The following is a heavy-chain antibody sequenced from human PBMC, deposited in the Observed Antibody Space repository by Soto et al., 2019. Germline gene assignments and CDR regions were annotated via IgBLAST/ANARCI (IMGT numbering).Heavy chain of an antibody. CDR2: ISGSGGST. V-gene: IGHV3-23*01. D-gene: IGHD6-6*01. J-gene: IGHJ6*02. CDR3: AKGGGSSSSLYYYYGMDV. CDR1: GFTFSSYA. Sequence: EVQLLESGGGLVQPGGSLRLSCAASGFTFSSYAMSWVRQAPGKGLEWVSAISGSGGSTYYADSVKGRFTISRDNSKNSLYLQMNSLRAEDTAVYYCAKGGGSSSSLYYYYGMDVWGQGTTVTVSS.